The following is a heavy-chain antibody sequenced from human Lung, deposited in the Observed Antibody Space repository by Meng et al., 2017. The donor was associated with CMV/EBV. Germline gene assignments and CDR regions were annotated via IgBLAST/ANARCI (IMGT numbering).Heavy chain of an antibody. CDR2: ISYDGSNK. Sequence: SCAASGFTFNTYAMHWVRQAPGKGLECVAVISYDGSNKYTADSVQGRLTISRDNSKNNLYLQMNSLTVEDTAVYYCVRDQGGESMIAVLIERFGMDVWXQGTTVTVSS. CDR3: VRDQGGESMIAVLIERFGMDV. J-gene: IGHJ6*02. V-gene: IGHV3-30-3*01. CDR1: GFTFNTYA. D-gene: IGHD3-22*01.